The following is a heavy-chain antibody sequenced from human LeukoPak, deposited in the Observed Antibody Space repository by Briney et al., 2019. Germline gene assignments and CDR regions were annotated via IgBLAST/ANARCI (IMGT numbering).Heavy chain of an antibody. CDR1: GFSFSAYA. J-gene: IGHJ4*02. Sequence: GGSLRLSCVASGFSFSAYAMHWVRQAPGKGLEYVSGISTNGDGTYYANSVKGRFAIFRDNSKNTLYLQMSSLTAEDMAVYYCARYGSGSCYDYWGQGTLVTVSS. V-gene: IGHV3-64*01. D-gene: IGHD3-10*01. CDR2: ISTNGDGT. CDR3: ARYGSGSCYDY.